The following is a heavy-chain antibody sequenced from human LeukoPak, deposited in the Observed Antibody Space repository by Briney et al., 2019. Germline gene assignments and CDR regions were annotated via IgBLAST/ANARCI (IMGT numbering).Heavy chain of an antibody. CDR1: GFTFDDYA. CDR3: ARGRGNSSSWYFDY. V-gene: IGHV3-9*01. Sequence: GGSLRLSCAASGFTFDDYAMHWVRQAPGKGLEWVSGISWNSGSIGYADSVKGRFTISRDNAKNSLYLQMNSLRAEDTAVYYCARGRGNSSSWYFDYWGQGTLATVSS. CDR2: ISWNSGSI. J-gene: IGHJ4*01. D-gene: IGHD6-13*01.